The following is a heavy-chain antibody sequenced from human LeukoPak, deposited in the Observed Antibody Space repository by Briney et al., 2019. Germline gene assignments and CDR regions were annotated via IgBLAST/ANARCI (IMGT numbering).Heavy chain of an antibody. CDR3: AGGVYGYNAFDY. CDR2: ISSGRSVM. CDR1: GFTFSSYE. V-gene: IGHV3-48*02. J-gene: IGHJ4*02. Sequence: PGGSLRLSCAASGFTFSSYEMNWVRQAPGKGLEWVSHISSGRSVMNYADSVKGRFTISRDNGKHSVYLQMNSLRDEDTAVYYCAGGVYGYNAFDYWGQGTLVSVSS. D-gene: IGHD5/OR15-5a*01.